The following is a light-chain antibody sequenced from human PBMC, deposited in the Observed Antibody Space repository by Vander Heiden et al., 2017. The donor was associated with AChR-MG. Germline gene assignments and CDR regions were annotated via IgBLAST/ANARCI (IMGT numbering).Light chain of an antibody. CDR2: AAS. Sequence: DIQMTQSPSSLSASVGDRVTITCRASQSISSYLNWYKQKPGKAPKLLIYAASSLQSGVPSRFSGSGYGTDFTLTISSRQPEDFAPYYCQQSDSTPSITFGQGTRLEIK. CDR3: QQSDSTPSIT. J-gene: IGKJ5*01. V-gene: IGKV1-39*01. CDR1: QSISSY.